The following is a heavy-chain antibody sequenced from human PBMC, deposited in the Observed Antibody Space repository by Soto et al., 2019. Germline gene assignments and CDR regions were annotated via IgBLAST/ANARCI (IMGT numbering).Heavy chain of an antibody. Sequence: SGGGLVQPGGSLRLSCAASGFTFSNHVMNWVRQAPGRGLEWVSSINRDSNTFYADSVKGRFTISRDNAKDSLYLQMNSLRADDTAVYYCVNGDYYVGQGTLVTVSS. CDR2: INRDSNT. J-gene: IGHJ4*02. CDR1: GFTFSNHV. V-gene: IGHV3-48*01. CDR3: VNGDYY. D-gene: IGHD4-17*01.